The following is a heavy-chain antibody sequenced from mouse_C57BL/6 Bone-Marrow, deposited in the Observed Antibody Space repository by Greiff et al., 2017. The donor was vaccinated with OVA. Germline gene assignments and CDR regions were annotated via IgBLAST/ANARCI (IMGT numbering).Heavy chain of an antibody. Sequence: QVQLQQSDAELVKPGASVKISCKVSGYTFTDYTIHWMKQRPEQGLEWIGYIYPRDGSTTYNEKFKGKATLTADKSSSTAYMQLNSLTSEDSSVYICAREADCSSDYWGQGTTLTVSS. J-gene: IGHJ2*01. D-gene: IGHD2-12*01. CDR1: GYTFTDYT. CDR2: IYPRDGST. CDR3: AREADCSSDY. V-gene: IGHV1-78*01.